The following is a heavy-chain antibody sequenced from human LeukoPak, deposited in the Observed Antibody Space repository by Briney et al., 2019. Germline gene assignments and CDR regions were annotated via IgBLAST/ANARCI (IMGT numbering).Heavy chain of an antibody. Sequence: PGGSLRLSCAASGFTFSSYAMHWVRQAPGKGLEWVAVISYDGSNKYYADSVKGRFTISRDNSKNTLYLQMNSLRAEDTAVYYCAREFLDTTRAFDIWGQGTMVTVSS. V-gene: IGHV3-30-3*01. J-gene: IGHJ3*02. CDR3: AREFLDTTRAFDI. D-gene: IGHD1-14*01. CDR1: GFTFSSYA. CDR2: ISYDGSNK.